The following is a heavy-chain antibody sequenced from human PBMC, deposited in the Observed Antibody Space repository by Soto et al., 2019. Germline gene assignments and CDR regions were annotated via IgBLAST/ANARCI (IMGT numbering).Heavy chain of an antibody. J-gene: IGHJ4*02. CDR2: IDPSDSYT. V-gene: IGHV5-10-1*01. D-gene: IGHD3-22*01. Sequence: VESLKVSCKGCGYSLTSYWSSWVRQMPGKGLEWMGRIDPSDSYTNYSPSFQGHVTISADKSISTAYLQWSSLKASDTAMYYCARLGDSSGYPPLWGQGTLVTVSS. CDR3: ARLGDSSGYPPL. CDR1: GYSLTSYW.